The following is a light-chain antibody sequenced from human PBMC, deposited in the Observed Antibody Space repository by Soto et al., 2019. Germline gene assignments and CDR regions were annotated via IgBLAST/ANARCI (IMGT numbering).Light chain of an antibody. CDR1: QSISSY. V-gene: IGKV1-39*01. CDR2: AAS. CDR3: QQSYSTPRT. Sequence: DIQMTQSPSSLSASVGYRVTITCRASQSISSYLNLYQQKPGKAPKLLIYAASSLQSGVPSRFSGSGSGTDFTLTISSLQPEDFATYYCQQSYSTPRTFGQGTKVDIK. J-gene: IGKJ1*01.